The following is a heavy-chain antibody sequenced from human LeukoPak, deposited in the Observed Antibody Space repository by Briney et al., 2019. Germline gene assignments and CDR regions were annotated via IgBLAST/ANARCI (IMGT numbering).Heavy chain of an antibody. CDR3: AKSVVVADLYYYYGMDV. J-gene: IGHJ6*02. V-gene: IGHV3-23*01. CDR2: ISGSGGST. D-gene: IGHD2-15*01. CDR1: GFTFSSYA. Sequence: QPGGSLRLSCAASGFTFSSYAMSWVRQAPGRGVEWVSAISGSGGSTYYADSVKGRFTISSDNSKNTLYLQMNSLRAEDTAVYYCAKSVVVADLYYYYGMDVWGQGTTVTVSS.